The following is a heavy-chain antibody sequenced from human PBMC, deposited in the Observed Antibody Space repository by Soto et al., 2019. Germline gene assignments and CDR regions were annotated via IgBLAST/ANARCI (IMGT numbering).Heavy chain of an antibody. CDR1: GGSISSSNW. D-gene: IGHD2-8*01. CDR3: ARGLYCTNGVCYVFDY. CDR2: IYHSGST. J-gene: IGHJ4*02. Sequence: KPSETLSLTCAVSGGSISSSNWWSWVRQPPGKGLEWIGEIYHSGSTNYNPSLKSRVTISVDKPKNQFSLKLSSVTAADTAVYYCARGLYCTNGVCYVFDYWGQGTLVTVSS. V-gene: IGHV4-4*02.